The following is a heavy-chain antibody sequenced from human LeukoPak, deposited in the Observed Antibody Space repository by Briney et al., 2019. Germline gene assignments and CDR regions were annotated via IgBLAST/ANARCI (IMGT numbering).Heavy chain of an antibody. V-gene: IGHV3-23*01. CDR2: ISGSGGST. CDR1: GFTFSSYA. Sequence: PGGSLRLSCAASGFTFSSYAMSWVRQAPGKGLEWVSAISGSGGSTYYADSVKGRFTISRGNSKNTLYLQMNSLRAEDTAVYYCARGGSGSYYTEGYFDYWGQGTLVTVSS. D-gene: IGHD3-10*01. CDR3: ARGGSGSYYTEGYFDY. J-gene: IGHJ4*02.